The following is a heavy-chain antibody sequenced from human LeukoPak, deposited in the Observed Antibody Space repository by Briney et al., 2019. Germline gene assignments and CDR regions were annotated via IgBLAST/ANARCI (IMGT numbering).Heavy chain of an antibody. V-gene: IGHV4-39*01. D-gene: IGHD3-9*01. Sequence: PSETLSLTCTVSGDSVSDTTHYWGWIRQPPGKGLEWIGNIYYTGSTYSNPSLRSRVTMSVDTSKNQFSLKMSSVTAADTAVYYCARLTKGRFFDFAFDFWGQGTLLTVSS. CDR3: ARLTKGRFFDFAFDF. CDR2: IYYTGST. J-gene: IGHJ4*02. CDR1: GDSVSDTTHY.